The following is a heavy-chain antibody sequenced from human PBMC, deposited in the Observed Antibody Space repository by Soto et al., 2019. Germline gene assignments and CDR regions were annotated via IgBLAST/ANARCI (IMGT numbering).Heavy chain of an antibody. J-gene: IGHJ4*02. V-gene: IGHV3-30*18. CDR3: AKVGNYYGSGSCDY. D-gene: IGHD3-10*01. CDR2: ISYDGSNK. CDR1: GFTFSSYG. Sequence: QVQLVESGGGVVHPGRSLRLSCAASGFTFSSYGMHWVRQAPGKGLEWVAVISYDGSNKYYADSLKGRFTISRDNSKNTLYLQMNSLRAEDTAVYYCAKVGNYYGSGSCDYWGQGTLVTVSS.